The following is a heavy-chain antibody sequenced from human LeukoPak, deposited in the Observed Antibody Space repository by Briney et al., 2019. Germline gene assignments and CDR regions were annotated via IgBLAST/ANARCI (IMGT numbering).Heavy chain of an antibody. Sequence: ASVKISCKASGYSFTTFAMNWVRQAPGQGLEWMGWINTNTGKSTYARGSTGRFVFSLDTSVSTAYLQLSSLKPEDTAVYYCARASRHSSSAAFDYWGQGTLVTVSS. CDR3: ARASRHSSSAAFDY. V-gene: IGHV7-4-1*02. D-gene: IGHD6-6*01. CDR2: INTNTGKS. CDR1: GYSFTTFA. J-gene: IGHJ4*02.